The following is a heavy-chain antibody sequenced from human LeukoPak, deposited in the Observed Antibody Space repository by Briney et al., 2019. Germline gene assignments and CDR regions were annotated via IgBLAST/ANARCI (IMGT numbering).Heavy chain of an antibody. CDR1: GDSISSSNR. D-gene: IGHD6-19*01. V-gene: IGHV4-4*02. Sequence: PSGTLSLTCAVSGDSISSSNRWNWVRQPPGKGLEWIGEIYHSGSTHYNPSLKSRITISVDKSKNQFSLKLSSVTAADTAVYYCASRSSGWYFENWGQGTLVTVSS. J-gene: IGHJ4*02. CDR2: IYHSGST. CDR3: ASRSSGWYFEN.